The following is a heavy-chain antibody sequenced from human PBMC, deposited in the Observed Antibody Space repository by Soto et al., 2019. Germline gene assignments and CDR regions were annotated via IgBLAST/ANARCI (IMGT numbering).Heavy chain of an antibody. Sequence: QVRLIQSGPEMIQPGASVRVSCTASGFTALSYAFHWVRQAPGQGPEWLGWLNGGVDGTSYSQRLQGRVTISRDTSTNTVYLEVKSLTSEDTAVYYCAREVKGVTSFDYWGQGTLVTVSS. D-gene: IGHD3-10*01. J-gene: IGHJ4*02. CDR2: LNGGVDGT. CDR1: GFTALSYA. V-gene: IGHV1-3*01. CDR3: AREVKGVTSFDY.